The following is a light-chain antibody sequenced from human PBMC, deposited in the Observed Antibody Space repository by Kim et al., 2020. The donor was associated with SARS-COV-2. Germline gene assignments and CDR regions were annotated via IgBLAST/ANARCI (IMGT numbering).Light chain of an antibody. Sequence: QSALTQPASVSGSPGQSITISCTGTSTDVGGYNYVSRYQQHPGKAPKLMIYDVTYRPSGVSNRFSGSKSGNTASLTISGLQAEDEADYYCSSYTRSSTLVFGTGTKVTVL. CDR2: DVT. CDR1: STDVGGYNY. V-gene: IGLV2-14*03. CDR3: SSYTRSSTLV. J-gene: IGLJ1*01.